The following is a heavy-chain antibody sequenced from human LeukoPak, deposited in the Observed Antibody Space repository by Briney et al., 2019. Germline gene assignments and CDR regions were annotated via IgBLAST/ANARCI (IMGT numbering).Heavy chain of an antibody. CDR2: ISSSSNNI. Sequence: GGSLRLSCAASGSTFSTYTMNWVRQAPGKGLEWVSSISSSSNNIYYADSVKGRFTISRDNAMNSVYLQMNSLRVEDTAVYYCARGYQRPDYWGQGTLITVSS. V-gene: IGHV3-21*01. CDR1: GSTFSTYT. CDR3: ARGYQRPDY. J-gene: IGHJ4*02. D-gene: IGHD2-2*01.